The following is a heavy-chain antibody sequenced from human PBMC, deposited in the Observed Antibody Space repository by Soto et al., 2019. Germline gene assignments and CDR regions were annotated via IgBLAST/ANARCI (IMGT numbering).Heavy chain of an antibody. CDR1: GGSISSSSYY. CDR2: IFYSGST. V-gene: IGHV4-39*07. J-gene: IGHJ4*02. Sequence: SETLSLTCTVSGGSISSSSYYWGWIRQPPGKGLEWIGSIFYSGSTYYNPSLKSRVTISVDTSKNQFSLKLSSVTAADTTVYYCARYDYGDLDYWGQGTLVTVSS. D-gene: IGHD4-17*01. CDR3: ARYDYGDLDY.